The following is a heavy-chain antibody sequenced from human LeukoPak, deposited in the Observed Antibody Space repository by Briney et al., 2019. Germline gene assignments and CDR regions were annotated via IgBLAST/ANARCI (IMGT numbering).Heavy chain of an antibody. CDR2: ISYDEYEK. CDR3: ARGTRTYAYYGLDV. CDR1: GFTFRAYG. V-gene: IGHV3-30-3*01. Sequence: GGSLRLSCEASGFTFRAYGMHWVRQAPGKRLEWGAVISYDEYEKDYADYAKGRFTIARDNSKNTLYLQMNSLRVEDTAVYYCARGTRTYAYYGLDVWGPGTTVTVSS. J-gene: IGHJ6*02. D-gene: IGHD2-2*01.